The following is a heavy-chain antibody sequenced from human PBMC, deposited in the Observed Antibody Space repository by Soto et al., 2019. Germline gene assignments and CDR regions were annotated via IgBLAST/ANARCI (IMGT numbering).Heavy chain of an antibody. CDR3: ARDGGYCSSTSCYYFDN. D-gene: IGHD2-2*01. CDR2: IGHDGSNK. V-gene: IGHV3-33*01. CDR1: GFAFSSYG. J-gene: IGHJ4*02. Sequence: PGGSLRLSCTASGFAFSSYGMHWVRQAPGKGLEWVAIIGHDGSNKYYADSVKGRFTISRDNSKNTLYLEMNSLRVEDTAVYFCARDGGYCSSTSCYYFDNWGQGT.